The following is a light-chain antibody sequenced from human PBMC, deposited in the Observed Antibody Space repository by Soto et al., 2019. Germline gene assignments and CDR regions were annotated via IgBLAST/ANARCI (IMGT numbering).Light chain of an antibody. CDR2: GNN. CDR3: QSYYRNLNTSSV. Sequence: SSSNIGAGYDVHWYQQLPGTAPKFFMYGNNNLPSGAPDRFSGSKSGTSTSLAITGLQDEGEAYYYCQSYYRNLNTSSVFGT. CDR1: SSNIGAGYD. V-gene: IGLV1-40*01. J-gene: IGLJ1*01.